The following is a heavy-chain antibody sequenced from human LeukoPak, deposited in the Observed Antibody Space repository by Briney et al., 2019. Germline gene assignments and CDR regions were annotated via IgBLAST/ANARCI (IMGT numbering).Heavy chain of an antibody. CDR2: VHSSGST. Sequence: SETLSLTCTVSGASIGSFYWSWIRQPAGKGLEWIGRVHSSGSTNYIPSIKSRVTMSVDTSKNQFSLKLNSVTAADTAMYYCARDAVDYGSRSHDYWGQGTLVTVSS. D-gene: IGHD3-10*01. V-gene: IGHV4-4*07. CDR1: GASIGSFY. CDR3: ARDAVDYGSRSHDY. J-gene: IGHJ4*02.